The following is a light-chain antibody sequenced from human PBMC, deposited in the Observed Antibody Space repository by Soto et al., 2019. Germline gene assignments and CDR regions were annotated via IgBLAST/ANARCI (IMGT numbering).Light chain of an antibody. J-gene: IGLJ3*02. CDR1: SSDVGAYKF. CDR2: EVS. Sequence: QSALTQPASVSGSPGQSITIFCSGTSSDVGAYKFVSWYRHHPGKAPQVMIYEVSNRPSGVSNRFSGSKSGNTASLTISGLQPEDEGDYYCSSYTSTSTPWVFGGWTQLTVL. V-gene: IGLV2-14*01. CDR3: SSYTSTSTPWV.